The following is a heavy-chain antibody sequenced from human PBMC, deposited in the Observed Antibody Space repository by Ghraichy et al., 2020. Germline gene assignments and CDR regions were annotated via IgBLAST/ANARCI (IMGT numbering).Heavy chain of an antibody. CDR1: GGSMSSSAYS. D-gene: IGHD3-10*02. Sequence: SETLSLTCTVSGGSMSSSAYSWGWIRQPPGEGLEWIGNVSYSGITSYSPSLKSRVTISLDTSQNQFSMKLSSVTAADTAVYYCAICVDGWFDPWGQGTLVTVS. J-gene: IGHJ5*02. V-gene: IGHV4-39*07. CDR2: VSYSGIT. CDR3: AICVDGWFDP.